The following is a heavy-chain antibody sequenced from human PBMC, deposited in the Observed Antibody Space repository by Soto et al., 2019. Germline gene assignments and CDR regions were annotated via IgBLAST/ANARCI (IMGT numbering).Heavy chain of an antibody. CDR2: IYYSGST. J-gene: IGHJ4*02. Sequence: SETLSLTCSVSGDSISDNYWSWIRQPPGKGLEWIGYIYYSGSTNYNPSLNGRVSMSIHTSKNQFSLTLTSVTAADTAVYFCARGLITSGPLEYSFDFWGPGSLVTVSS. CDR1: GDSISDNY. D-gene: IGHD3-16*01. CDR3: ARGLITSGPLEYSFDF. V-gene: IGHV4-59*01.